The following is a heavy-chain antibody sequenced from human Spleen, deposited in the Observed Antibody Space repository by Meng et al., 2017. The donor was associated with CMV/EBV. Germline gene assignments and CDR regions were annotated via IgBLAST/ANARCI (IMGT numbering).Heavy chain of an antibody. J-gene: IGHJ5*02. Sequence: FPVSINFMTWVRQAPGKGLEWVSVISTGGSTDYADSVKGRFTISRDNSKNMLYLHMNSLSPEDTAVYYCARSFSSGWYVSGGNWFDPWGQGTLVTVSS. CDR1: FPVSINF. CDR2: ISTGGST. CDR3: ARSFSSGWYVSGGNWFDP. V-gene: IGHV3-53*01. D-gene: IGHD6-19*01.